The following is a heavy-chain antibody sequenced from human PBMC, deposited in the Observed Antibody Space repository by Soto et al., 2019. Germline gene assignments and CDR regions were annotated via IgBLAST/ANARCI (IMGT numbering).Heavy chain of an antibody. D-gene: IGHD5-12*01. V-gene: IGHV4-61*01. Sequence: SETLSLTCTVSGGSVSSGSYYWSWIRQPPGKGLEWIGYIYYSGSTNYNPSLKSRVTISVDTSKNQFSLKLSSVTAADTAVYYCARGRRWLHPFDYWGQGTLVTVSS. CDR1: GGSVSSGSYY. CDR2: IYYSGST. CDR3: ARGRRWLHPFDY. J-gene: IGHJ4*02.